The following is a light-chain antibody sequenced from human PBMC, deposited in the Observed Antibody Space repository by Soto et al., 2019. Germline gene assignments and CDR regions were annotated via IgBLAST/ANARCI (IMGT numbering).Light chain of an antibody. J-gene: IGKJ1*01. V-gene: IGKV1-5*01. CDR1: QSISSW. Sequence: DIQMTQSPSTLSASVGDRVTITCRASQSISSWLAWYQQKPGKAPKLLIYDASSLESGVPSRFSGSGSGTEFTLTISSLQPDDFATYYCQQYNSWPWTFGQGTKV. CDR3: QQYNSWPWT. CDR2: DAS.